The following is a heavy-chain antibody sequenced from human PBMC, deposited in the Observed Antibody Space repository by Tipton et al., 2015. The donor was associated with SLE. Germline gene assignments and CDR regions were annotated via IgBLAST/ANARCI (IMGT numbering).Heavy chain of an antibody. CDR1: GGPLSGYW. D-gene: IGHD1-14*01. CDR3: ARHLTGTRAFDI. Sequence: TLSLTCAVDGGPLSGYWWSWIRQPPGKGLEWSGEIFHSGRSNYNPSLKSRITISVDTSKNQFSLKLNSVTAADTAVYFCARHLTGTRAFDIWGQGTLVTVSS. V-gene: IGHV4-34*12. CDR2: IFHSGRS. J-gene: IGHJ3*02.